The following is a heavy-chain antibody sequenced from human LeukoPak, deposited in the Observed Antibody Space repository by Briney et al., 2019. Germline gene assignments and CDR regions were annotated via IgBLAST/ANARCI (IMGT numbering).Heavy chain of an antibody. J-gene: IGHJ3*02. V-gene: IGHV3-73*01. CDR2: IRSKADSYAT. Sequence: GGSLRLSCAASAFTFSGSAMHWVRQASGKGLEWIGRIRSKADSYATAYAAPVKGRFTISRDDSQNTAYLQMNSLKTEDTAVYYCTRPSHSYGTDAFDIWGQGTMVTVSS. D-gene: IGHD1-14*01. CDR1: AFTFSGSA. CDR3: TRPSHSYGTDAFDI.